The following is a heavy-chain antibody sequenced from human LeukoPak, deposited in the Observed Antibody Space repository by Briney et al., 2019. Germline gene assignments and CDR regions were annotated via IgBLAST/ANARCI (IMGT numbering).Heavy chain of an antibody. V-gene: IGHV1-8*03. CDR1: GYTFTNYE. Sequence: GASVKVSCKASGYTFTNYEINWLRQATGQGLEWMGWMNPNSGNTGSAQKFQGRVTITRDTSITTVYIELRSLTSEDTAFYYCARGGYYYGSGSRNWFDPWGQGTPVTVSS. D-gene: IGHD3-10*01. CDR3: ARGGYYYGSGSRNWFDP. CDR2: MNPNSGNT. J-gene: IGHJ5*02.